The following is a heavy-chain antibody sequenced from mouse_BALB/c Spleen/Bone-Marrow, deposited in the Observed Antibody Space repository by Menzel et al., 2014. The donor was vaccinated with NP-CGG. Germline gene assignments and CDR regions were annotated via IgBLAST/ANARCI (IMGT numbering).Heavy chain of an antibody. CDR1: GFTFTDYY. CDR2: IRNKANGYTT. CDR3: ARDDYYAMDY. J-gene: IGHJ4*01. V-gene: IGHV7-3*02. Sequence: EVMLVESGGGLVQPGGSLRLSCATSGFTFTDYYMSWVRQPPGKALEWLGFIRNKANGYTTENSASVKGRFTISRDNSQSILYLQMNTLRAEDSATYYCARDDYYAMDYWGQGTSVTVSS.